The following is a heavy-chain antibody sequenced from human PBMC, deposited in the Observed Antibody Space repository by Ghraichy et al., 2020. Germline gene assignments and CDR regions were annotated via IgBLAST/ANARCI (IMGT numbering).Heavy chain of an antibody. CDR1: GFTFSSYA. D-gene: IGHD2-15*01. V-gene: IGHV3-48*02. Sequence: GGSLRLSCAASGFTFSSYAMDWVRQAPGKGLEWLAYITSGGTTIYYADPVKGRFTLPRGHAKNSLYLQMRRLRDGDTAVYYCAREGGNYCRGGSCSRDFDYWGQGARVTVSS. CDR2: ITSGGTTI. J-gene: IGHJ4*02. CDR3: AREGGNYCRGGSCSRDFDY.